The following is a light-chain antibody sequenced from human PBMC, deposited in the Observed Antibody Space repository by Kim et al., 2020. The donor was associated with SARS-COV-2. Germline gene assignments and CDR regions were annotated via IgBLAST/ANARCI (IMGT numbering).Light chain of an antibody. CDR3: QQYGSSPYT. Sequence: LSPGERATLSGRASQSVSSSTLAWFQQKPGQAPRLLIYGASSRATGIPDRFSGSGSGTDFTLTISRLEPEDFAVYYCQQYGSSPYTFGQGTKLEI. J-gene: IGKJ2*01. CDR2: GAS. V-gene: IGKV3-20*01. CDR1: QSVSSST.